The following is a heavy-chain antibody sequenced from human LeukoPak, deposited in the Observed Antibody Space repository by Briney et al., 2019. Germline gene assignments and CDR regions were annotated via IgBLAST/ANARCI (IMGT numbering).Heavy chain of an antibody. V-gene: IGHV1-3*01. J-gene: IGHJ4*02. CDR1: GYTSTSYA. Sequence: ASLKVSCKASGYTSTSYAMNWVRQAPGQRLEWMGWINAGNGNTKYSQKFHGIVTITRDTSASTAYMELSSLRSEDTAVYYCARAYSSSWYDYWGQGTLVTVSS. CDR2: INAGNGNT. CDR3: ARAYSSSWYDY. D-gene: IGHD6-13*01.